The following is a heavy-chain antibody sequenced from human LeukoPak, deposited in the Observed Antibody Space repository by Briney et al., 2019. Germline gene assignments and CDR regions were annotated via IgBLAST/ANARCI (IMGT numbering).Heavy chain of an antibody. V-gene: IGHV1-69*04. CDR1: GGSFSNYA. Sequence: SVKVSCKASGGSFSNYAFSWVRQAPGQGLEWMGRITPIVDIATYIQKIQGRVTITANRFTSTAYMELSSLTSEDTAVYYCARWYYYDSSGYYEPVGYWGQGTLVTVSS. D-gene: IGHD3-22*01. CDR3: ARWYYYDSSGYYEPVGY. CDR2: ITPIVDIA. J-gene: IGHJ4*02.